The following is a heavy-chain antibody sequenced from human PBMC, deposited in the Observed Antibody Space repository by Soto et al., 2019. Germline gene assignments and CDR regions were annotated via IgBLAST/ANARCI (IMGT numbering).Heavy chain of an antibody. J-gene: IGHJ4*02. CDR1: GGSISSSSYY. CDR3: ARHQSHSSGPSAY. CDR2: IYYSGST. Sequence: PSETLSLTCTVSGGSISSSSYYWGWIRQPPGKGLEWIGSIYYSGSTYYNPSLKSRVTISVDTSKNQFSLKLSSVTAADTAVYYCARHQSHSSGPSAYWGQGTLVTVSS. D-gene: IGHD3-22*01. V-gene: IGHV4-39*01.